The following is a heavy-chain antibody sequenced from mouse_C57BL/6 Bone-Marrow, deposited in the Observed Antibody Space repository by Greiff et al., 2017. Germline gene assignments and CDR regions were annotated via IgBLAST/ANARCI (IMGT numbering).Heavy chain of an antibody. V-gene: IGHV7-3*01. J-gene: IGHJ1*03. D-gene: IGHD1-1*01. Sequence: EVQGVESGGGLVQPGGSLSLSCAASGFTFTDYYMSWVRQPPGKALEWLGFIRNKANGYTTEYSASVKGRFTISRDNSQSILYLQMNALRAEDSATYYCARYSITTVVPYWYFDVWGTGTTVTVSS. CDR3: ARYSITTVVPYWYFDV. CDR2: IRNKANGYTT. CDR1: GFTFTDYY.